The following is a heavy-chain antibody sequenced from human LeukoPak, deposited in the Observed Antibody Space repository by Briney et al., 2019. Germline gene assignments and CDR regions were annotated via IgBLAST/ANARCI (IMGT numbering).Heavy chain of an antibody. CDR3: VKEAYRVSHNDY. Sequence: GGSLRLSCSASGSTFSVHVIHWVRQAPGRGLEFVSAISSNGHDTYYADSVKARFTISRDNSQNTVYLQMSSLRTDDTAVYYCVKEAYRVSHNDYWGQGTLVTVSS. D-gene: IGHD3-16*02. CDR2: ISSNGHDT. J-gene: IGHJ4*02. CDR1: GSTFSVHV. V-gene: IGHV3-64D*06.